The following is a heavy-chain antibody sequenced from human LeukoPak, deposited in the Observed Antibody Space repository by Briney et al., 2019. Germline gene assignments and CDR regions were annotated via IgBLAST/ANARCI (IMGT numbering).Heavy chain of an antibody. Sequence: SETLSLTCTVSGGSISSYYWSWIRQPPGKGLEWIGHIYTSGSTNYNPSLKSRVTMSVDTSKNQFSLKLSSVTAADTAVYFCARQKADPLPEDFDSWGQGTLVTVSS. V-gene: IGHV4-4*07. CDR1: GGSISSYY. J-gene: IGHJ4*02. CDR2: IYTSGST. CDR3: ARQKADPLPEDFDS.